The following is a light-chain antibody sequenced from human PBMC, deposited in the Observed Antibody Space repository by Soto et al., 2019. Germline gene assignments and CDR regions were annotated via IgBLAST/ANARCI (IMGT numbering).Light chain of an antibody. CDR2: DAS. V-gene: IGKV1-33*01. CDR1: QNINNY. J-gene: IGKJ5*01. Sequence: QRTQSASSLSASVGDRVTITCQASQNINNYLNWYQQKPGRAPKLLIYDASNLEAGVPSRFRGSGSGTDFTFTISRLQPEDIATYYCQQYENRPTFGQGTRLEIK. CDR3: QQYENRPT.